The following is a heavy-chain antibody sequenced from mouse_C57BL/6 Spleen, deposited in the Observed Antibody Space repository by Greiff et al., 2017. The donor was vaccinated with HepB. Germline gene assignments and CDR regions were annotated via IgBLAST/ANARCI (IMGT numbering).Heavy chain of an antibody. V-gene: IGHV5-9-1*02. Sequence: EVKVEESGEGLVKPGGSLKLSCAASGFTFSSYAMSWVRQTPEKRLEWVAYISSGGDYIYYADTVKGRFTISRDNARNTLYLQMSSLKSEDTAMYYCTRDPDDGYYLDYWGQGTTLTVSS. CDR3: TRDPDDGYYLDY. J-gene: IGHJ2*01. CDR1: GFTFSSYA. CDR2: ISSGGDYI. D-gene: IGHD2-3*01.